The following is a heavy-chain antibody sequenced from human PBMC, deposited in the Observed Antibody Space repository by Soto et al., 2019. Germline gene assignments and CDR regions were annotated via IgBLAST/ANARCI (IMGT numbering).Heavy chain of an antibody. CDR2: ISYDGTNK. CDR1: GFSVSISP. Sequence: QVQLVESGGGVVQPGRSLRLSCAASGFSVSISPMHWVRQAPGKGPEWVALISYDGTNKFYADSVKGRFTISRDNSKSTLYWQVDSLRPEDGAVYYCARDPKTSGGQHWAFNYFDSWGQGTLVTVSS. J-gene: IGHJ4*02. V-gene: IGHV3-30-3*01. CDR3: ARDPKTSGGQHWAFNYFDS. D-gene: IGHD7-27*01.